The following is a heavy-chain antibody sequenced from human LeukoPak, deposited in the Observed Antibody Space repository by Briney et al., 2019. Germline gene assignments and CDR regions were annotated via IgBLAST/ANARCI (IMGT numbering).Heavy chain of an antibody. CDR2: MIQSGSS. CDR3: ARGNIVATILGGLHGTTAFDF. CDR1: GGASSDYY. Sequence: SETLSLTCGVSGGASSDYYWSWIRQAPGKGLEWIGEMIQSGSSNYNPSPRSRVTISGDTSRNQFSLKLNSLTAADTAVYYCARGNIVATILGGLHGTTAFDFWGQGILVTVSS. J-gene: IGHJ4*02. D-gene: IGHD5-12*01. V-gene: IGHV4-34*01.